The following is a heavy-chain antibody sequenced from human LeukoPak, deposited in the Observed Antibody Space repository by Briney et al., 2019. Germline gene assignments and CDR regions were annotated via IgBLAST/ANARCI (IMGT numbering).Heavy chain of an antibody. V-gene: IGHV3-30*18. J-gene: IGHJ2*01. CDR3: AKKKGGYCSSTSCYGWYFDL. D-gene: IGHD2-2*01. CDR2: ISYDGSNK. Sequence: GGSLRXSCAASGFTFSSYGMHWVRQAPGKGLEWVAVISYDGSNKFYADSVKGRFTISRDNSKNTLYLQMNRLRAEETAVYFCAKKKGGYCSSTSCYGWYFDLWGRGTLVTVSS. CDR1: GFTFSSYG.